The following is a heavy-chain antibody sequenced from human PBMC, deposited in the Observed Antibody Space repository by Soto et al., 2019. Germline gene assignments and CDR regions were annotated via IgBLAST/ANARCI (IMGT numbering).Heavy chain of an antibody. Sequence: PGGSLRLSCAVSGFTVSNNYMSWVRQAPEKGLEWISVIYSGGDTYYADSVKVRFIISRDNSKNTLYLQMNSLRVDDTAVYYCARGGGAYCGNDCIRAVDIWGQGTMVT. CDR2: IYSGGDT. V-gene: IGHV3-66*01. J-gene: IGHJ3*02. CDR3: ARGGGAYCGNDCIRAVDI. D-gene: IGHD2-21*02. CDR1: GFTVSNNY.